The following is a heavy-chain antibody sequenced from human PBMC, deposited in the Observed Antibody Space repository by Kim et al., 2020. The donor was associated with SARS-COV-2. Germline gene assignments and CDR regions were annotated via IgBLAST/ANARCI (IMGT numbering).Heavy chain of an antibody. D-gene: IGHD2-8*01. CDR3: ARQMYGARRCYFDY. Sequence: NPSLKSRVTISVDTSKNKFSLKLSSVTAADTAVYYCARQMYGARRCYFDYWGQGTLVTVSS. V-gene: IGHV4-39*01. J-gene: IGHJ4*02.